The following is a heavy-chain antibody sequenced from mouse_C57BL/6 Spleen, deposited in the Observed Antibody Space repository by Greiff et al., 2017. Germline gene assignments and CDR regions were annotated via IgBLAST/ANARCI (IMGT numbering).Heavy chain of an antibody. Sequence: QVQLQQSGPELVKPGASVKISCKASGYAFSSSWMNWVKQRPGKGLEWIGRIYPGDGDTNYNGKFKGKATLTADKSSSTAYMQLSSLTSEDSAVYFVSRSPLGVVGEYYAMDYWGQGTSVTVSS. D-gene: IGHD1-1*01. CDR1: GYAFSSSW. J-gene: IGHJ4*01. CDR2: IYPGDGDT. V-gene: IGHV1-82*01. CDR3: SRSPLGVVGEYYAMDY.